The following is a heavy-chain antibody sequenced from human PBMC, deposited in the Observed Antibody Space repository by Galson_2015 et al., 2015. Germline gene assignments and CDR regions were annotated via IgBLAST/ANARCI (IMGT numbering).Heavy chain of an antibody. Sequence: SLRLSCAASGFTFSSYGMHWVRQAPGKGLEWVADIWYDGSNTYYADSVKGRFTISRDNSKNTLYLQMNSLRAEDTAVYYCARDCGLLAVAGTGPIDYWGQGTLVTVSS. D-gene: IGHD6-19*01. CDR3: ARDCGLLAVAGTGPIDY. CDR2: IWYDGSNT. V-gene: IGHV3-33*01. CDR1: GFTFSSYG. J-gene: IGHJ4*02.